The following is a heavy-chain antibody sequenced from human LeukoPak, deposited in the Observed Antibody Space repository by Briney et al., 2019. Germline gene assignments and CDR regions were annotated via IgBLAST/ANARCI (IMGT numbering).Heavy chain of an antibody. V-gene: IGHV3-74*01. J-gene: IGHJ4*02. D-gene: IGHD6-13*01. CDR3: ARTLYSSSWYILDFDY. CDR1: GFTFSSYW. Sequence: PGGSLRLSCAASGFTFSSYWMHWVRHAPGKGLVWVSRINSDGSSTIYADSVKGRFTISRDNAKNTLYLQMNSLRAEDTAVYYCARTLYSSSWYILDFDYWGQGTLVTVSS. CDR2: INSDGSST.